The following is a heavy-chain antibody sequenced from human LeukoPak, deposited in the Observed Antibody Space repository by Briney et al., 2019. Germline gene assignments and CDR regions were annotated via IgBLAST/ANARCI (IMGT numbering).Heavy chain of an antibody. CDR3: AREGSSWYRALDY. J-gene: IGHJ4*02. D-gene: IGHD6-13*01. CDR1: GGSISSYC. Sequence: SETLSLTCSVSGGSISSYCWSWIRQPAGKGLEWIGRIDTSGSTNHNPSLKSRVTMSLDTSKKQFSLKLSSVTAADTAVYYCAREGSSWYRALDYWGQGTLVTVSS. CDR2: IDTSGST. V-gene: IGHV4-4*07.